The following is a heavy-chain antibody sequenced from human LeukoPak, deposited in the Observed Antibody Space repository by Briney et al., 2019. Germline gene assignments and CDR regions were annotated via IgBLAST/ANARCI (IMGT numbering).Heavy chain of an antibody. V-gene: IGHV3-30*18. Sequence: PGGPLNLSCAASGFTFSSYGIPWVRQAPGKGLEWVAVISYDGSKKNYADSVKGRFTISRENTTNTLYLQMNSLRAEDTAVYYCAKDGEQWMVTDGMDVWGQGTTVTVSS. CDR1: GFTFSSYG. CDR2: ISYDGSKK. J-gene: IGHJ6*02. CDR3: AKDGEQWMVTDGMDV. D-gene: IGHD6-19*01.